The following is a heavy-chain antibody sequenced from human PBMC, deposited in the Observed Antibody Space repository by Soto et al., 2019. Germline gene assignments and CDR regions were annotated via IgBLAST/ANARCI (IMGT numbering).Heavy chain of an antibody. D-gene: IGHD3-3*01. V-gene: IGHV3-30*18. Sequence: GGSLRLSCAASGFTFSSYGMHWVRQAPGKGLEWVAVISYDGSNKYYADSVKGRFTISRDNSKNTLHLQMNSLRAEDTAVYYCAKAGSITIFGVVISHPYGMDVWGQGTTVTVSS. J-gene: IGHJ6*02. CDR2: ISYDGSNK. CDR3: AKAGSITIFGVVISHPYGMDV. CDR1: GFTFSSYG.